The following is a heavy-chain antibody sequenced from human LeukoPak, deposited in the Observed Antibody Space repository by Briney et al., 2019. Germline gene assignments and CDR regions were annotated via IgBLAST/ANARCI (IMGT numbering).Heavy chain of an antibody. V-gene: IGHV3-43*02. J-gene: IGHJ5*02. CDR1: GFTFDDYA. Sequence: GGSLRLSCAASGFTFDDYAMHWVRQAPGKGLEWVSLISGDGGGTYYADSVKGRFTISRDNSKNSLYLQMNSLRTEDTALYYCAKDGEGPSSSWPKIGNWFDPWGQGTLVTVSS. CDR3: AKDGEGPSSSWPKIGNWFDP. CDR2: ISGDGGGT. D-gene: IGHD6-13*01.